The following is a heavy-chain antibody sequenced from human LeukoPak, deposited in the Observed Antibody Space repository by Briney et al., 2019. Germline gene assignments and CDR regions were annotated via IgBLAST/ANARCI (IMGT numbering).Heavy chain of an antibody. Sequence: GESLKISCKGSGYSFTSYWIGWVRQMPGKGLEWMGIIYPGDSDTRYSQSVEGQVIISADQSLSTIYLQWSSLKASDTGIYYCARHVCASGTCYFDYWGQGTQVTVSS. D-gene: IGHD3-10*01. CDR2: IYPGDSDT. CDR3: ARHVCASGTCYFDY. CDR1: GYSFTSYW. V-gene: IGHV5-51*01. J-gene: IGHJ4*02.